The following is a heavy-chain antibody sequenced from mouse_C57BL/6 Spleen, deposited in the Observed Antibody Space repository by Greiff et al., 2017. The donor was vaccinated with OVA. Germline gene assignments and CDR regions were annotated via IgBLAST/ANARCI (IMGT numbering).Heavy chain of an antibody. Sequence: QVQLQQPGAELVKPGASVKMSCKASGYTFTSYWITWVKQRPGQGLEWIGDIYPGSGSTNYNEKFKSKATLTVDTSSSTAYLQLSSLTSEDSAVYYYAREAYGPYYCALDYWGQGTTVTVSS. D-gene: IGHD1-2*01. V-gene: IGHV1-55*01. CDR2: IYPGSGST. J-gene: IGHJ4*01. CDR3: AREAYGPYYCALDY. CDR1: GYTFTSYW.